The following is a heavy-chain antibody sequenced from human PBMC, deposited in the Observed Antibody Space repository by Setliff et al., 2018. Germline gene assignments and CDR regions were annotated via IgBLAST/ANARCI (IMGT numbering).Heavy chain of an antibody. V-gene: IGHV4-59*08. CDR2: VFYSGDT. CDR1: GGSVKSHY. CDR3: ARLPPLHTPMALTFDY. Sequence: LSLTCTVSGGSVKSHYWSWIRQTPEKGLEWIGFVFYSGDTRYNPSLKSRVTMSVDTSKNQFSLELRSVTAADTAVYYCARLPPLHTPMALTFDYWGQGILVTVSS. D-gene: IGHD5-18*01. J-gene: IGHJ4*02.